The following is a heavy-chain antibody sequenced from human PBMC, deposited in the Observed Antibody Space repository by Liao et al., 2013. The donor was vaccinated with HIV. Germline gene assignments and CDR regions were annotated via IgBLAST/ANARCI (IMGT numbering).Heavy chain of an antibody. J-gene: IGHJ3*02. CDR1: GGSISSSSYY. CDR2: IYYSGST. D-gene: IGHD3-22*01. V-gene: IGHV4-39*07. CDR3: AAFYYDSRGYDDAFDI. Sequence: QLQLHESGPGLVKPSETLSLTCTVSGGSISSSSYYWGWIRQPPGKGLEWIGSIYYSGSTYYNPSLKSRVTISVDTSKNQFSLKLTSVTAADTAVYYCAAFYYDSRGYDDAFDIWGQGTMVTVSS.